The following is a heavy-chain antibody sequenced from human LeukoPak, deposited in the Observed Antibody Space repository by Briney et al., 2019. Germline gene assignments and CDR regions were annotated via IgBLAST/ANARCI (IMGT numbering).Heavy chain of an antibody. CDR1: GYTFTGYY. Sequence: ASVKVSCKASGYTFTGYYMHWVRQAPGQGLEWMGWINPNSGGTNYAQKFQGRVTMTRDTSISTAYMELSGLRSDDTAVYYCAKGSRQWLVHGNWFDPWGQGTLVTVSS. D-gene: IGHD6-19*01. CDR3: AKGSRQWLVHGNWFDP. CDR2: INPNSGGT. J-gene: IGHJ5*02. V-gene: IGHV1-2*02.